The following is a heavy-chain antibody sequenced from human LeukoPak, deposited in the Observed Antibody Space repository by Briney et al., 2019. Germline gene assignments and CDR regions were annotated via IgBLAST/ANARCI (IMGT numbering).Heavy chain of an antibody. J-gene: IGHJ4*02. CDR2: ISGSGGST. CDR1: GFTFSSYA. CDR3: AKYSRYCSGGSCYDFDY. V-gene: IGHV3-23*01. D-gene: IGHD2-15*01. Sequence: GVSLRLSCAASGFTFSSYAMSWVRQAPGKGLEWVSAISGSGGSTYYADSVKGRFTISRDNSKNTLYLQMNSLRAEDTAVYYCAKYSRYCSGGSCYDFDYWGQGTLVTVSS.